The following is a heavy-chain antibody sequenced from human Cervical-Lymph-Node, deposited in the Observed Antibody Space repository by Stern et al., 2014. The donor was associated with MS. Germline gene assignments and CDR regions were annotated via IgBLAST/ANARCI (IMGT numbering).Heavy chain of an antibody. J-gene: IGHJ4*02. CDR3: ARDHSSGWYFFDY. V-gene: IGHV3-74*01. CDR1: GFTFSNYW. D-gene: IGHD6-19*01. CDR2: LNSDGSTT. Sequence: MQLVESGGGLVQPGGSLRLSCAASGFTFSNYWMHWVRQAPGKGLVWVSSLNSDGSTTSYADSVKGRFTISRDNAKNTLYLQMNSLRAEDTAVYYCARDHSSGWYFFDYWGQGTLVTVSS.